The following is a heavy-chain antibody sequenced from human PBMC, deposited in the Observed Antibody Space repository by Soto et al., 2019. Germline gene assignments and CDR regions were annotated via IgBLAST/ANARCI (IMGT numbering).Heavy chain of an antibody. J-gene: IGHJ6*02. Sequence: PGESLKISCKGSGYSFTSYWIGWVRQMPGKGLEWMGIIYPGDSDTRYSPSFQGQVTISADKSISTAYLQWSSLKASDTAMYYCARDRKLQQLGHYYYGMDVWGQGTTVTVSS. CDR2: IYPGDSDT. V-gene: IGHV5-51*01. CDR1: GYSFTSYW. CDR3: ARDRKLQQLGHYYYGMDV. D-gene: IGHD6-13*01.